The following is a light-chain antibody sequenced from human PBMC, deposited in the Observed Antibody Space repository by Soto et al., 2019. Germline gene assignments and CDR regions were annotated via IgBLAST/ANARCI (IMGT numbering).Light chain of an antibody. Sequence: PGERVTLSCRFSQSVAGSFLICYQLQPGQASRLLIFVAFTRATGIPVRFSGSGYETEFTLTINSLQSEDFAIYYCQKYNTWPLTFGGGTKVDI. V-gene: IGKV3-15*01. J-gene: IGKJ4*01. CDR1: QSVAGSF. CDR2: VAF. CDR3: QKYNTWPLT.